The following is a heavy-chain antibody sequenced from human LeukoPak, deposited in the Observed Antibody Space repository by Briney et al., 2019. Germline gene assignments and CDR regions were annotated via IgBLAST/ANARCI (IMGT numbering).Heavy chain of an antibody. CDR2: IYYSGIT. J-gene: IGHJ6*03. CDR1: GASISSSDRY. V-gene: IGHV4-39*01. D-gene: IGHD3-10*01. CDR3: ARHQEGMVRGVLYYMDV. Sequence: SETLSLTCTVSGASISSSDRYWGWIRQPPGKGLEWIGSIYYSGITYHNPSLKSRVTMSVDTSNNQFSLKMSTVTAADTAVYFCARHQEGMVRGVLYYMDVWGKGTTVIISS.